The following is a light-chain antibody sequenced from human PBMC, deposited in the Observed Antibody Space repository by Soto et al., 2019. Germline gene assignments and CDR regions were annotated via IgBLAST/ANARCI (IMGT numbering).Light chain of an antibody. CDR1: QSVSSKY. J-gene: IGKJ2*01. V-gene: IGKV3-20*01. CDR2: GTS. CDR3: QHYGSSPPYT. Sequence: EIVLTQSPGTLSLSLGERATLSCRASQSVSSKYVAWYQQKPGQAPSLLIYGTSNRAADVPDRFSATGSGTDFSLTISRLQPEDFAVYYCQHYGSSPPYTFGQGTKLEIK.